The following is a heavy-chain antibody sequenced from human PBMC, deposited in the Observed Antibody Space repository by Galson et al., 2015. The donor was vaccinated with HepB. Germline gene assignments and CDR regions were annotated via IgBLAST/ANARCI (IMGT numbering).Heavy chain of an antibody. CDR2: ISYDGSNK. J-gene: IGHJ3*02. Sequence: SLRLSCAASGFTFSSYAMHWVRQAPGKGLEWVAVISYDGSNKYYADSVKGRFTISRDNSKNTLYLQMNSLRAEDTAVYYCARDLGELFSYAFDIWGQGTMVTVSS. CDR3: ARDLGELFSYAFDI. D-gene: IGHD3-10*01. V-gene: IGHV3-30*04. CDR1: GFTFSSYA.